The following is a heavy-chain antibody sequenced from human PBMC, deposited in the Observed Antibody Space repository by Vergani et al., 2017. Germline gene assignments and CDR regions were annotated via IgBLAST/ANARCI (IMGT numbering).Heavy chain of an antibody. CDR3: ARGLAYSNYVLHWFDP. V-gene: IGHV3-21*01. CDR2: ISSSSSYI. J-gene: IGHJ5*02. CDR1: GFTFSSYS. Sequence: EVQLVESGGGLVKPGGSLRLSCAASGFTFSSYSMNWVRQAPGKGLEWVSSISSSSSYIYYADSVKGRFTISRDNAKNSLYLQMNSLRAEDTAVYYCARGLAYSNYVLHWFDPWGQGTLVTVSS. D-gene: IGHD4-11*01.